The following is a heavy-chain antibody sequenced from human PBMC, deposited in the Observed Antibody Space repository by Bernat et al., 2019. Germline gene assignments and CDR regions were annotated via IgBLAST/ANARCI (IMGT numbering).Heavy chain of an antibody. D-gene: IGHD3-3*01. CDR3: ARDYTLRFLEWLFRY. J-gene: IGHJ4*02. Sequence: QVQLVESGGGVVQPGRSLRLSCAASGFTFSSYAMHWVRQAPGKWLEWVAVISYDGSNKYYADSVKGRFTISRDNSKNTLYLQMNSLRAEDTAVYYCARDYTLRFLEWLFRYWGQGTLVTVSS. CDR1: GFTFSSYA. V-gene: IGHV3-30*01. CDR2: ISYDGSNK.